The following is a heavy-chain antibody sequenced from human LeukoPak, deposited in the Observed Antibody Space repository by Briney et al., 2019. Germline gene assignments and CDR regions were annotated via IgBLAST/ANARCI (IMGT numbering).Heavy chain of an antibody. V-gene: IGHV3-30*09. CDR1: GFAFSDYA. J-gene: IGHJ3*02. Sequence: GGSLRLSCAASGFAFSDYAMHWVRQAPGKGLEWVAVISYDGGNKYYADSAKGRFAVSRDNSKSTLYLQMNSLRVEDTAVHYCARGTRIGATGDAAFDIWGQGTMVTVSS. CDR3: ARGTRIGATGDAAFDI. D-gene: IGHD6-13*01. CDR2: ISYDGGNK.